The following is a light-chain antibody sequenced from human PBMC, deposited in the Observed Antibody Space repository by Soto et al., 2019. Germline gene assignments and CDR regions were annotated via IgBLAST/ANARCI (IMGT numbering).Light chain of an antibody. CDR3: QQYSSSPPEFT. V-gene: IGKV3-20*01. CDR1: QSVNSNF. J-gene: IGKJ3*01. CDR2: GAS. Sequence: EIVLTQSPGTLSVSPGERVTLSCRASQSVNSNFLAWYQQRPGQAPRLLLFGASYRATGIPDRFSGSGSGTDFTPTISRLEPEDFAVYYCQQYSSSPPEFTFGPGTRVDSK.